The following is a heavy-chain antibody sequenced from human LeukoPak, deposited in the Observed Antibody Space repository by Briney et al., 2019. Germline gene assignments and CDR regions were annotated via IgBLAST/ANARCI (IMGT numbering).Heavy chain of an antibody. J-gene: IGHJ3*02. CDR1: RFTFSDYW. CDR3: ARDANFGYDAFDI. D-gene: IGHD3-10*01. V-gene: IGHV3-7*01. Sequence: PGGSLRLSCAASRFTFSDYWMSWVRQAPGKGLEWVANIKPDGSEKSYVDSVKGRFTISRDASKNTLFLQMNSLRAEDTAVYYCARDANFGYDAFDIWGQGTMVTVSS. CDR2: IKPDGSEK.